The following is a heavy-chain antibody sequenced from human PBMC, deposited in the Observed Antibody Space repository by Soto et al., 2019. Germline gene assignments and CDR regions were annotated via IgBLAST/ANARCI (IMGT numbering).Heavy chain of an antibody. CDR2: INHSGST. CDR3: ASGAGIAAAGPVSNWFEP. J-gene: IGHJ5*02. CDR1: GGSFSGYY. V-gene: IGHV4-34*01. Sequence: SETLSLTCAVYGGSFSGYYWSWIRQPPGTGLEWIGEINHSGSTNYNPSLKSRVTISVDTSKNQFSLKLTSVTAEDTAVYYCASGAGIAAAGPVSNWFEPWGQGTLVTVSS. D-gene: IGHD6-13*01.